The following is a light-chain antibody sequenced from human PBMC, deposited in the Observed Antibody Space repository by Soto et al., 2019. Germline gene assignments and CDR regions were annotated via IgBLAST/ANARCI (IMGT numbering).Light chain of an antibody. V-gene: IGKV1-9*01. CDR2: AAS. J-gene: IGKJ2*01. CDR3: QQLNSYPHA. CDR1: QGISRY. Sequence: IQLTQSPSSLSASVGDRVNITCRASQGISRYLASYQQKPGKAPKLLIYAASTLQSGVPSRFSGSGSGTDFTLTISSLQPEDFATYFCQQLNSYPHALGQGTKLEIK.